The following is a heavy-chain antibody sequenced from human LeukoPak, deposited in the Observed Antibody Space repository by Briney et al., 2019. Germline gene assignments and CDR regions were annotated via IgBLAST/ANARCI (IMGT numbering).Heavy chain of an antibody. D-gene: IGHD3-10*01. V-gene: IGHV6-1*01. CDR2: TYYRSKWYN. Sequence: SQTLSLTCAISGDSVSSNSAAWHWLRQSPSRGLEWLGRTYYRSKWYNDYAVSVKSRITINPDTSKNQFSLQLNSVTPEDTAVYYCARDRITMVRGELDAFDIWGQGTMVTVSS. J-gene: IGHJ3*02. CDR3: ARDRITMVRGELDAFDI. CDR1: GDSVSSNSAA.